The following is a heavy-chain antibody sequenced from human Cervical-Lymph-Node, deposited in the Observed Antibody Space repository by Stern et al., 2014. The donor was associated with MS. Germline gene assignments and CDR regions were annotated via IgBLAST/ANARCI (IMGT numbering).Heavy chain of an antibody. CDR3: ARGGWPFDY. Sequence: VESGGSLRLSCAASGFTLSRYGMNWVRQAPGKGLEWVSYISSSSSNIHYADSVKGRFTISRDNAKNSQHLQMDSLRAEDTAVYYCARGGWPFDYWGQGTLVTVSS. CDR2: ISSSSSNI. CDR1: GFTLSRYG. J-gene: IGHJ4*02. D-gene: IGHD6-19*01. V-gene: IGHV3-48*01.